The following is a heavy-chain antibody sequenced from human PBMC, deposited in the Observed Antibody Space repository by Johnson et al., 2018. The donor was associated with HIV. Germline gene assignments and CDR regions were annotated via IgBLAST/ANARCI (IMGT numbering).Heavy chain of an antibody. CDR1: GLTFDDYG. J-gene: IGHJ3*02. V-gene: IGHV3-20*04. D-gene: IGHD3-3*01. CDR2: ISSNGGST. CDR3: ARYFGVVIYDAFDI. Sequence: MQLVESGGCVVRPGGSLRLSCAASGLTFDDYGMSWVRQAPGKGLEWVSGISSNGGSTGYADSVKGRFSISRDNAKNSLYLQMNSLRAEDTALYYCARYFGVVIYDAFDIWGQGTMVTVSS.